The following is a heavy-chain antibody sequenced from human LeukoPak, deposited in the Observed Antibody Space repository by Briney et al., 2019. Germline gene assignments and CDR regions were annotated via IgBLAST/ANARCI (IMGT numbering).Heavy chain of an antibody. V-gene: IGHV4-39*01. J-gene: IGHJ4*02. CDR1: GGSISSSSYY. Sequence: SETLSLTCTVSGGSISSSSYYWGWIRQPPGKGLEWIGSIYYSGSPDYNPSLKSRVTISADTSKSQFSLKVRSVTAADAAVYYCARNNIAGRRFDHWGQGTLVTVSS. CDR2: IYYSGSP. D-gene: IGHD6-6*01. CDR3: ARNNIAGRRFDH.